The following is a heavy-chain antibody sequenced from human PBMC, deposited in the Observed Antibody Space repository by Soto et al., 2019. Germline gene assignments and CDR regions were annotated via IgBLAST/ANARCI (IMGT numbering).Heavy chain of an antibody. V-gene: IGHV4-39*01. J-gene: IGHJ6*02. CDR1: GGSISSSSYY. CDR2: IYYSGST. D-gene: IGHD4-4*01. CDR3: ARLPDYSNYYYYGMDV. Sequence: PSETLSLTCTVSGGSISSSSYYWGWIRQPPGKGLEWIGSIYYSGSTYYNPSLKSRVTISVDTSKNQFSLKLSSVTAADTAVYYCARLPDYSNYYYYGMDVWGRGTTVTVSS.